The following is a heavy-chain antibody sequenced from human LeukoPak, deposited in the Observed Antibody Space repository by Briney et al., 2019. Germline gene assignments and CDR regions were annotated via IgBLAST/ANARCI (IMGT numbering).Heavy chain of an antibody. V-gene: IGHV3-43*02. Sequence: GGSLRLSCAASGFTFDDYVIHWVRQVPGKGLEWVSLINGDGSEPFYGDSVKGRLTISRGSSDTSLYLQMDSLRSEDTALYYCAVRSIADWRGLYYYGMDAWGQGTTVIVSS. CDR3: AVRSIADWRGLYYYGMDA. CDR1: GFTFDDYV. J-gene: IGHJ6*02. CDR2: INGDGSEP. D-gene: IGHD2-21*01.